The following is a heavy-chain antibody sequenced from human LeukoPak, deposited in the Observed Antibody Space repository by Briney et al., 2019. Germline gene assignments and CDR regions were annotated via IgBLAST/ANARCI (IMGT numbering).Heavy chain of an antibody. CDR1: GFTFSDYY. V-gene: IGHV3-11*01. CDR2: ISSSGSTI. CDR3: ARDGRIAAAGTYYYYMDV. J-gene: IGHJ6*03. Sequence: GGSLRLSCAAPGFTFSDYYMSWIRQAPGKGLEWVSYISSSGSTIYYADSVKGRFTISRDNAKNSLYLQMNSLRAEDTAVYYCARDGRIAAAGTYYYYMDVWGKGTTVTVSS. D-gene: IGHD6-13*01.